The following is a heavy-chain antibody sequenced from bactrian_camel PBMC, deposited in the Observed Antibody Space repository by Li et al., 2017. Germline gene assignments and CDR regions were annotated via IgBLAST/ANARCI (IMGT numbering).Heavy chain of an antibody. Sequence: VQLVESGGDSVQPGGSLRLSCVASGFPFSANHMTWVRQTPGKELEWVATINNAGGLTYYTDAVKGRFTISEDIAKNTVYLQMNTLKPEDTAMYYCRRGWYGPRTTVERVVGAQGTQVTVS. CDR2: INNAGGLT. J-gene: IGHJ4*01. D-gene: IGHD6*01. V-gene: IGHV3S40*01. CDR1: GFPFSANH. CDR3: RRGWYGPRTTVERVV.